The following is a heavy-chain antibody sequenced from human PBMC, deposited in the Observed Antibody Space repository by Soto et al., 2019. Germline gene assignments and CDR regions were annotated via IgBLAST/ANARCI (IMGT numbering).Heavy chain of an antibody. CDR2: IWYDGSNK. D-gene: IGHD2-15*01. V-gene: IGHV3-33*01. CDR1: GFTFSSYG. CDR3: ARDARLVVAAISVYYYYYMDV. J-gene: IGHJ6*03. Sequence: QVQLVESGGGVVQPGRSLRLSCAASGFTFSSYGMHWVRQAPGKGLEWVAVIWYDGSNKYYADSVKGRFTISRDNSKNTLYLQKNSLRAEDTAVYYCARDARLVVAAISVYYYYYMDVWGKGTTVTVSS.